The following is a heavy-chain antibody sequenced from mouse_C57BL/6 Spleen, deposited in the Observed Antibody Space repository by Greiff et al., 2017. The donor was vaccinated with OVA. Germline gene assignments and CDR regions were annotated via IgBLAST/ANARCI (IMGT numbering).Heavy chain of an antibody. CDR3: ARPRYDYDRSWCAY. D-gene: IGHD2-4*01. J-gene: IGHJ3*01. CDR2: ISSGSSTI. V-gene: IGHV5-17*01. CDR1: GFTFSDYG. Sequence: EVQVVESGGGLVKPGGSLKLSCAASGFTFSDYGMHWVRQAPEKGLEWVAYISSGSSTIYYADTVKGRFTISRDNAKNTLFLQMTSLRSEDTAMYYCARPRYDYDRSWCAYWGQGTLVTVSA.